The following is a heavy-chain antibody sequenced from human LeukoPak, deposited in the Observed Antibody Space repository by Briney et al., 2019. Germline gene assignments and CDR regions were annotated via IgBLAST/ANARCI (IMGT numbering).Heavy chain of an antibody. V-gene: IGHV4-59*08. Sequence: SETLSLTCTVSGGSISSYYWSWIRQPPGKGLEWIGYIYYSGSTNYNPSLKSRVTISVDTSKNQFSLKLSSVTAADTAVYYCARPLRGRDGYNYFVYWGQGTLVTVSS. J-gene: IGHJ4*02. D-gene: IGHD5-24*01. CDR1: GGSISSYY. CDR2: IYYSGST. CDR3: ARPLRGRDGYNYFVY.